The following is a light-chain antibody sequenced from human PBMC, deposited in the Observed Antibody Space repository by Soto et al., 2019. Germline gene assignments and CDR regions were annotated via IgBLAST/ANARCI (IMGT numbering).Light chain of an antibody. Sequence: QSALAQPASVSGSPGQSITISCTGTSSDVGAYDAVSWYQQHPGKAPQVIIYRGTKRPSGVSTRFSGSVSGNTASLTVSGLHAEDEAEYSCCSSAPESTHVFGTGTKVTVL. V-gene: IGLV2-23*01. CDR2: RGT. J-gene: IGLJ1*01. CDR1: SSDVGAYDA. CDR3: CSSAPESTHV.